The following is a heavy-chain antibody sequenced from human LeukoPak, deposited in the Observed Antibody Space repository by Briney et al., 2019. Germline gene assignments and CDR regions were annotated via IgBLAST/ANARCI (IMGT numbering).Heavy chain of an antibody. Sequence: ASVKVSCKASGYTFTSYAMNWVRQAPGQGLEWMGWINPNSGGTNYAQKFQGRVTMTRDTSISTAYMELSRLRSDDTAVYYCARDPEAAMTFDYWGQGTLVTVSS. CDR2: INPNSGGT. V-gene: IGHV1-2*02. D-gene: IGHD6-25*01. CDR1: GYTFTSYA. CDR3: ARDPEAAMTFDY. J-gene: IGHJ4*02.